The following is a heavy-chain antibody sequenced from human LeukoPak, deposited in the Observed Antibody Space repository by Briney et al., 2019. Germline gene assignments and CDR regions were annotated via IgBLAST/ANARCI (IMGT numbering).Heavy chain of an antibody. D-gene: IGHD6-13*01. Sequence: GGSLRLSCAASGFTLTSYGMHWVRQAPGKGLEWVGFIRSKAYGGTTEYAASVKGRFTISRDDSKSIAYLQTNSLKTEDTAVYYCARSSAAGTRADWFDPWGQGTLVTVSS. CDR1: GFTLTSYG. V-gene: IGHV3-49*04. CDR3: ARSSAAGTRADWFDP. J-gene: IGHJ5*02. CDR2: IRSKAYGGTT.